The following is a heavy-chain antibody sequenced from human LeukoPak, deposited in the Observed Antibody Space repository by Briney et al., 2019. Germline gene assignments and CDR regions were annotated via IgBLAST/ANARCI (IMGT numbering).Heavy chain of an antibody. Sequence: SETLSLTCAVSGYSISSGYYWGWIRQPPGKGLEWIGSIYYSGSTYYNPSLKSRVTISVDTSKNQFSLKLSSVTAADTAVYYCARHSDYGSGSYYNPVFDYWGQGTLVTVSS. V-gene: IGHV4-38-2*01. CDR1: GYSISSGYY. D-gene: IGHD3-10*01. CDR3: ARHSDYGSGSYYNPVFDY. CDR2: IYYSGST. J-gene: IGHJ4*02.